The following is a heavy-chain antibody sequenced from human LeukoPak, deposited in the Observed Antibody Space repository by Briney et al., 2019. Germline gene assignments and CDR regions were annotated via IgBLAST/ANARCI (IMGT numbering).Heavy chain of an antibody. CDR2: INPNSGGT. D-gene: IGHD3-22*01. CDR1: GYTFTGYY. Sequence: GASVKVSCKASGYTFTGYYIHWVRQAPGQGLEWMGRINPNSGGTNYAQKFQGRVTMTRDTSISTAYMELSRLRSDDTAVYYCASGITPYDRARIDIWGQGTMVTVSS. CDR3: ASGITPYDRARIDI. J-gene: IGHJ3*02. V-gene: IGHV1-2*06.